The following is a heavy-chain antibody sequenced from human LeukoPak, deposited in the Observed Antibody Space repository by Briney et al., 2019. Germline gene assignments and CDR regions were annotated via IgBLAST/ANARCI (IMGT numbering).Heavy chain of an antibody. J-gene: IGHJ4*02. D-gene: IGHD5-18*01. CDR1: GGSFSGYY. V-gene: IGHV4-34*01. CDR3: ARHRGYSYGGPWPGHFDY. CDR2: INHSEST. Sequence: PSETLSLTCAVYGGSFSGYYWSWIRQPPGKGLEWIGEINHSESTNYNPSLKSRVTISVDTSKNQFSLKLSSVTAADTAVYYCARHRGYSYGGPWPGHFDYWDQGTLVTVSS.